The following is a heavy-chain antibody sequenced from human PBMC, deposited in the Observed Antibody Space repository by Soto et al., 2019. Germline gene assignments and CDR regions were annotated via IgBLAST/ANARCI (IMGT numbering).Heavy chain of an antibody. CDR3: ARDRHCTNGVCYYFDY. V-gene: IGHV4-59*01. CDR1: GGSISSYY. Sequence: SETLSLTCTVSGGSISSYYWSWIRQPPGKGLEWIGYIYYSGSTNYNPSLKSRVTISVDTSKNQFPLKLSSVTAADTAVYYCARDRHCTNGVCYYFDYWGQGTLVTVSS. D-gene: IGHD2-8*01. CDR2: IYYSGST. J-gene: IGHJ4*02.